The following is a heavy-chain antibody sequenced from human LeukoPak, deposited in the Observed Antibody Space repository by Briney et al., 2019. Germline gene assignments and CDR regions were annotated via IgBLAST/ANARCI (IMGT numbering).Heavy chain of an antibody. CDR2: IIPIFGTA. Sequence: ASVKVSCKASGGTFSSYAISWVRQAPGQGLEWMGGIIPIFGTANYAQKFQGRVTITTDESTSTAYMELSSLRAEDTAVYYCARDVRGGLREGFFDYWGQGTLVTVSS. D-gene: IGHD4-17*01. J-gene: IGHJ4*02. CDR3: ARDVRGGLREGFFDY. V-gene: IGHV1-69*05. CDR1: GGTFSSYA.